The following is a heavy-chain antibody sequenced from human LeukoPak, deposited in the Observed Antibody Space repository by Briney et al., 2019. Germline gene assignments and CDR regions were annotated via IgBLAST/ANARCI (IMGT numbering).Heavy chain of an antibody. CDR3: AKEKYQLLYQYYFDY. Sequence: GRSLRLSCAASGFTFSSYGMHWVRQAPGKGLEWVAVIWYDGSNKYYADSVKGRFTISRDNSKNTLYLQMNSLRAEGTAVYYCAKEKYQLLYQYYFDYWGQGTLVTVSS. CDR1: GFTFSSYG. D-gene: IGHD2-2*02. J-gene: IGHJ4*02. V-gene: IGHV3-33*06. CDR2: IWYDGSNK.